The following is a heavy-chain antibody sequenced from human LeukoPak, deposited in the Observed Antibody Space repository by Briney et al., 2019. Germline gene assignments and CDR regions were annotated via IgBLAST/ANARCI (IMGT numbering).Heavy chain of an antibody. CDR2: ISYDGSNK. CDR3: AKDRSGRHYYYGMDV. CDR1: GFTFSSYG. Sequence: TGGSLRLSCAASGFTFSSYGMHWVRQAPGKGLEWVAVISYDGSNKYYADSVKGRFTISRDNSKNTLYLQMNSLRAEDTAVYYCAKDRSGRHYYYGMDVWGQGTTVTVSS. V-gene: IGHV3-30*18. D-gene: IGHD3-16*02. J-gene: IGHJ6*02.